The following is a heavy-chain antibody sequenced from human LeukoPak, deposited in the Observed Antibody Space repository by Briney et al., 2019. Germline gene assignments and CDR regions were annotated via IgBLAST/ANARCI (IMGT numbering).Heavy chain of an antibody. CDR2: IKHTGST. CDR1: GVSFSGYY. V-gene: IGHV4-34*01. Sequence: SETLSLNCAVYGVSFSGYYWTWIRQIPGEGLGWMAEIKHTGSTNYNPSLKSRVTISIDTSKNQFFLNMTSVTAAGTAVYYCARGRGYFDWVIRKPSWFDPWGQGTLVTVSS. CDR3: ARGRGYFDWVIRKPSWFDP. J-gene: IGHJ5*02. D-gene: IGHD3-9*01.